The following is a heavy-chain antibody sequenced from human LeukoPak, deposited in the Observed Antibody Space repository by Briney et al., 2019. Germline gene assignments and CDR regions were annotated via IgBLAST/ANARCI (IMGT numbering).Heavy chain of an antibody. Sequence: PSETLSLTCAVYGGSFSGYYWSWIRQPPGKGLEWIGEINHSGSTNYNPSLKSRVTISVDTSKNQFSLKLSSVTAADTAVYYCARDRGGIAARRSYYYYYMDVWGKGTTVTVSS. CDR3: ARDRGGIAARRSYYYYYMDV. J-gene: IGHJ6*03. D-gene: IGHD6-6*01. CDR2: INHSGST. CDR1: GGSFSGYY. V-gene: IGHV4-34*01.